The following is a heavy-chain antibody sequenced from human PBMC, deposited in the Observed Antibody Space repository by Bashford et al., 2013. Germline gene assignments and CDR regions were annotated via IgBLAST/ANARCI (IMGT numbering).Heavy chain of an antibody. Sequence: SETLSLTCTVSGDSITNVLYYWNWIRHLPGKGLEWIGYIYYTGSTQYNPSLESRLSISVDTSKNQFSLKLSSVTAADTAVYYCARGTRDYYDSIGPPDAFDIWGQGTMVTVSS. J-gene: IGHJ3*02. CDR2: IYYTGST. CDR3: ARGTRDYYDSIGPPDAFDI. CDR1: GDSITNVLYY. D-gene: IGHD3-22*01. V-gene: IGHV4-31*03.